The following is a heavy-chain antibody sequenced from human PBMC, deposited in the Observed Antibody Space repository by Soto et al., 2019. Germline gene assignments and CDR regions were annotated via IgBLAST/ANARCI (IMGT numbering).Heavy chain of an antibody. Sequence: SGPTLVNPTQTLTLTCPFSGFSLSTSGVGVGWVRQPPGKALEWLALIYSNDDKRCSTPLKSRFTITQDTTNNQVVLTMTNMDPVDTATYYCTHMRGSGLYGIDVWGQGTTVTVSS. V-gene: IGHV2-5*01. CDR3: THMRGSGLYGIDV. J-gene: IGHJ6*02. CDR2: IYSNDDK. CDR1: GFSLSTSGVG. D-gene: IGHD3-10*01.